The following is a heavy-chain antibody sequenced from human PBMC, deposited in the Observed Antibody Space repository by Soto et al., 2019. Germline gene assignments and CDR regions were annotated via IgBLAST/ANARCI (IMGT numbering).Heavy chain of an antibody. CDR3: ASMITFGGVIVMIDAFDI. V-gene: IGHV3-23*01. J-gene: IGHJ3*02. Sequence: GGSLRLSCAASGFTFSSYAVSWVRQAPGKGLEWVPAISGSGGSTYYADTVKGRFTISRDNSKNTLYLQMNSLRAEDTAVYYCASMITFGGVIVMIDAFDIWGQGTMVTVSS. CDR2: ISGSGGST. D-gene: IGHD3-16*02. CDR1: GFTFSSYA.